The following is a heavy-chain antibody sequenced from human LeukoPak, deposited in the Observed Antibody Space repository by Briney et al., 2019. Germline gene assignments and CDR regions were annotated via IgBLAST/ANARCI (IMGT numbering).Heavy chain of an antibody. J-gene: IGHJ4*02. Sequence: GGSLRLSCTASGFAFDEHGMSWVRQVPGKGLEWVSGINRSGGSTGNADPLRGRFTISRDNAKNSLYLQMDSLRAEDTVLYYCARAPITSPFYFDYWGQGTLVTVSS. CDR2: INRSGGST. CDR3: ARAPITSPFYFDY. CDR1: GFAFDEHG. D-gene: IGHD2-2*01. V-gene: IGHV3-20*04.